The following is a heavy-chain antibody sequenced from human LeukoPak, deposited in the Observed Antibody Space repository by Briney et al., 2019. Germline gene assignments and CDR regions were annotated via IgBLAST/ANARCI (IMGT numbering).Heavy chain of an antibody. CDR1: GYSISSGYY. D-gene: IGHD6-6*01. V-gene: IGHV4-38-2*02. CDR3: ARDNPSARSLDY. Sequence: PSETLSLTCTVSGYSISSGYYWGWIRQPPGKGLEWIGSIYHSGSTYYNPSLKSRVTISVDTSKNQFSLKLSSVTAADTAVYYCARDNPSARSLDYWGQGTLVTVSS. J-gene: IGHJ4*02. CDR2: IYHSGST.